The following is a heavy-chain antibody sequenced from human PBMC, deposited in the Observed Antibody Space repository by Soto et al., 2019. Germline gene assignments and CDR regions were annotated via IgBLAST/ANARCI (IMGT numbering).Heavy chain of an antibody. D-gene: IGHD5-12*01. V-gene: IGHV4-59*01. Sequence: TSETLSLTCTVSGGSISSYYWSWIRQPPGKGLEWIGYIYYSGSTNYNPSLKSRVTISVDTSKNQFSLKLSSVTAADTAVYYCARVLGVEMATTRQYYFDYWGQGTLVTVSS. CDR1: GGSISSYY. CDR2: IYYSGST. CDR3: ARVLGVEMATTRQYYFDY. J-gene: IGHJ4*02.